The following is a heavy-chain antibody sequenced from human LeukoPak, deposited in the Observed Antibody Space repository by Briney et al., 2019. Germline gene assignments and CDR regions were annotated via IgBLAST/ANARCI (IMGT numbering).Heavy chain of an antibody. Sequence: SGPTLVKPTQTLTLTCTFSGFSLSSSGVGVGWIRQPPGKALEWLALIYWNDAERYSPSLMSRLTITKDTSKNQVVLTITNMDPGDTATYYCGHKPLIGPIYYYYYGMDVWGQGTMVTVSS. J-gene: IGHJ6*02. V-gene: IGHV2-5*01. D-gene: IGHD2-8*01. CDR1: GFSLSSSGVG. CDR2: IYWNDAE. CDR3: GHKPLIGPIYYYYYGMDV.